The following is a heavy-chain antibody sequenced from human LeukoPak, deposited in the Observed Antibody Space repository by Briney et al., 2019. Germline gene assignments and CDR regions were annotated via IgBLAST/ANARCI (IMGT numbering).Heavy chain of an antibody. V-gene: IGHV3-30*03. CDR3: ARALENQWLARGGFDY. CDR1: GFTFSSYG. CDR2: ISYDGSNK. D-gene: IGHD6-19*01. Sequence: GGSLRLSCAASGFTFSSYGMHWVRQAPGKGLEWVAVISYDGSNKYYADSVKGRFTISRDNSKNTLYLQMNSLRAEDTAVYYCARALENQWLARGGFDYWGQGTLVTVSS. J-gene: IGHJ4*02.